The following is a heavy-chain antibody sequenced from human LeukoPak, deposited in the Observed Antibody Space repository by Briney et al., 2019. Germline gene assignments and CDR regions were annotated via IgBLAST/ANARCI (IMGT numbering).Heavy chain of an antibody. CDR2: IYYSGST. Sequence: SETLSLTCAVSGGSISSYYWSWIRQPPGKGLEWIGYIYYSGSTNYNPSLKSGVTISLDKSKNQFSLKLSSATAADTAVYYCARDHSDTSLDYWGQGTLVTVSS. J-gene: IGHJ4*02. CDR3: ARDHSDTSLDY. D-gene: IGHD3-22*01. CDR1: GGSISSYY. V-gene: IGHV4-59*12.